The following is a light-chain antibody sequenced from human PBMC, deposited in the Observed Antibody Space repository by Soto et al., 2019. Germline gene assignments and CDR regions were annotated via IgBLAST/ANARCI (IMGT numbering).Light chain of an antibody. CDR1: SSDVGGYNL. CDR2: EGS. Sequence: QSVLTQPASVSGSPGQSITISCTGTSSDVGGYNLVSWYQQHPGKAPKLMIYEGSKRPSGVSNRFSGSKSGNTASLTISGLQAEDEADYYCCSYAGSSTSYVVFGGGTKLTVL. V-gene: IGLV2-23*01. J-gene: IGLJ2*01. CDR3: CSYAGSSTSYVV.